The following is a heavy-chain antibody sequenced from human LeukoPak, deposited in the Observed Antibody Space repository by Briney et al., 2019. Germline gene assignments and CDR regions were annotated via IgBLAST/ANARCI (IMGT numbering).Heavy chain of an antibody. V-gene: IGHV1-3*01. J-gene: IGHJ4*02. D-gene: IGHD3-3*01. CDR1: GYTFTSYA. CDR3: ARAGRRGYYAY. Sequence: GASVKGSCKASGYTFTSYAMHWVRQAPGQRLEWMGWINAGNGNTKYSQKFQGRVTITRDTSASTAYMELSSLRSEDTAVYYCARAGRRGYYAYWGQGTLVTVSS. CDR2: INAGNGNT.